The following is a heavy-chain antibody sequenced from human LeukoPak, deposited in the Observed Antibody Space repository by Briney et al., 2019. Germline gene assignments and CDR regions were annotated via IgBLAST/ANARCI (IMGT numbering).Heavy chain of an antibody. CDR2: ISAYNGNT. J-gene: IGHJ4*02. Sequence: ASVKVSCKASGYSFTSHAMNWVRQATGQGLEWMGWISAYNGNTNYAQKLQGRVTMTTDTSTSTAYMELRSLRSDDTAVYYCARDPGIAAAGTDYWGQGTLVTVSS. CDR3: ARDPGIAAAGTDY. D-gene: IGHD6-13*01. V-gene: IGHV1-18*01. CDR1: GYSFTSHA.